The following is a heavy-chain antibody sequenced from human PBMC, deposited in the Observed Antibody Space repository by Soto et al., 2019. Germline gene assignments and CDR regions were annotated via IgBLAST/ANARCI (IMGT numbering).Heavy chain of an antibody. J-gene: IGHJ4*02. Sequence: QVQLQESGPGLVKPSETLSLTCTVSGGSISSYYWSWIRQPPGKGLEWIGYIYYSGSTNYNPSLKCRVTISVDTAKNQFSLKLSSVTAADTAGYYCARRRGLNYFDYWGQGTLVTVSS. D-gene: IGHD3-10*01. CDR2: IYYSGST. CDR3: ARRRGLNYFDY. CDR1: GGSISSYY. V-gene: IGHV4-59*01.